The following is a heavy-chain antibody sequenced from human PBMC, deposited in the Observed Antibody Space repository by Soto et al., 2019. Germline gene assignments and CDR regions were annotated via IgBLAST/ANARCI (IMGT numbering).Heavy chain of an antibody. J-gene: IGHJ5*02. Sequence: SETLSLTCTVSGGSISSGGYYWSWIRQHPGKGLEWIGYIYYSGSTYYNPSLKSRVTISVDTSKNQFSLKLSSVTAADTAVYYCARGGFELGSGSYYNVIGSNGFDPWGQGTLVTVSS. CDR3: ARGGFELGSGSYYNVIGSNGFDP. CDR2: IYYSGST. CDR1: GGSISSGGYY. V-gene: IGHV4-31*03. D-gene: IGHD3-10*01.